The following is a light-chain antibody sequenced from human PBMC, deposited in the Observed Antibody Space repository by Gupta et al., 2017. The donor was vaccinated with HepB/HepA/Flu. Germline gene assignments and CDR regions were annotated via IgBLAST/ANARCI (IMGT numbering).Light chain of an antibody. V-gene: IGLV2-18*02. J-gene: IGLJ1*01. Sequence: TVLRPMIYGVSIQASGVPDCFSGSKSGNTASMTISGFQAEDEAYYYCSSHSRGAWVFGTGTKVTVL. CDR2: GVS. CDR3: SSHSRGAWV.